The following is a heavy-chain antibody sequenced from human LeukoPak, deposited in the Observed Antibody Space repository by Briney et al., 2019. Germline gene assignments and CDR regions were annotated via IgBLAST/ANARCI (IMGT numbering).Heavy chain of an antibody. CDR1: GFTFSSYS. CDR2: ISSSSSYI. J-gene: IGHJ4*02. Sequence: GGSLRLSCAASGFTFSSYSMNWVRQAPGKGLEWVSSISSSSSYIYYADSVKGRFTISRDNAKNSLYLQMNSLRAEDTALYYCAKPAKTDYADYWGQGTLVTVSS. V-gene: IGHV3-21*04. CDR3: AKPAKTDYADY. D-gene: IGHD1-14*01.